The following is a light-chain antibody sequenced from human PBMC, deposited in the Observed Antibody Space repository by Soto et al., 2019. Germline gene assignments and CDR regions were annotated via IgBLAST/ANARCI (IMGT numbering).Light chain of an antibody. CDR3: QQRGSWPPT. V-gene: IGKV3-11*01. CDR2: GAS. J-gene: IGKJ5*01. Sequence: EVVLTQTPGTLSLSPVGRASLSCRASQSVGTFLAWYQQRSGQAPRLLIYGASTRASGIPDRFSGSGSGTDFTLTISSLEPEDFGVYYCQQRGSWPPTFGQGTRLEIK. CDR1: QSVGTF.